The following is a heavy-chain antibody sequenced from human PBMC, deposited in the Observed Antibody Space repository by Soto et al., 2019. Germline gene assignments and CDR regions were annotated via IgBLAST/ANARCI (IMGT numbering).Heavy chain of an antibody. CDR2: ISGVSYNI. J-gene: IGHJ4*02. CDR1: GFTFSAFE. Sequence: PGGSLRLSCAASGFTFSAFEMNWVRQAPGKGLEWISYISGVSYNIYYADSVKGRFTVSRDNAKNTLYLHMNSLRAEDTCVYYFSMDDRRGWHYQGLYDYWGQGLLVTVSS. D-gene: IGHD6-19*01. V-gene: IGHV3-48*03. CDR3: SMDDRRGWHYQGLYDY.